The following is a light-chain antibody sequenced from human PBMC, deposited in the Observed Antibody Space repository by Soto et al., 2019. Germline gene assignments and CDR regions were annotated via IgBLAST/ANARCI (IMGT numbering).Light chain of an antibody. CDR1: RSISRF. Sequence: DIQMTQSPSSLSASVGDRVTITCRASRSISRFLNWYQQKPREAPKLLIYAASSLQSGVPLRFSGSGSGTDFNLTISSLQPEDFATYYCQQSDSTPYTFGQGTKLAIK. CDR2: AAS. J-gene: IGKJ2*01. CDR3: QQSDSTPYT. V-gene: IGKV1-39*01.